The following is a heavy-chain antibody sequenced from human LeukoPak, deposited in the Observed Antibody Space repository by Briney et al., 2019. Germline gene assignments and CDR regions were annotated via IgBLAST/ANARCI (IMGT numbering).Heavy chain of an antibody. Sequence: PGGSLRLSCTASGFAFSSSWMNWVRQAPGKGLEWVSYISSSSSTIYYADSVKGRFTISRDNAKNSLYLQMNSLRAEDTAVYYCARASGYPPYPDYWGQGTLVTVSS. D-gene: IGHD3-22*01. CDR1: GFAFSSSW. J-gene: IGHJ4*02. V-gene: IGHV3-48*01. CDR3: ARASGYPPYPDY. CDR2: ISSSSSTI.